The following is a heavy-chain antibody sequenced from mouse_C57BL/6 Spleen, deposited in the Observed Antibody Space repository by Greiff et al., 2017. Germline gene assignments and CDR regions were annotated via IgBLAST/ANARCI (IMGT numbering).Heavy chain of an antibody. CDR3: AKRASNWDDYFDY. CDR1: GFNIKDYY. V-gene: IGHV14-2*01. D-gene: IGHD4-1*02. Sequence: LVESGAELVKPGASVKLSCTASGFNIKDYYMHWVKQRTEQGLEWIGRIDPEDGETKYAPKFQGKATITADTSSNTAYLQLSSLTSEDTAVYYCAKRASNWDDYFDYWGQGTTLTVSS. CDR2: IDPEDGET. J-gene: IGHJ2*01.